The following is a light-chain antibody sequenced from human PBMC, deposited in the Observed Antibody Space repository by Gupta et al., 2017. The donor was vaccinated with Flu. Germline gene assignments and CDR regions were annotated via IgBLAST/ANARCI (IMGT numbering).Light chain of an antibody. V-gene: IGKV3-11*01. J-gene: IGKJ4*01. CDR1: QSIGSS. CDR2: NAS. Sequence: GERATLSCRASQSIGSSLAWYQQRPGHAPSRLIYNASSRAAGIPARFSGSGSGTDFTLTISSLEPEDFAVYYCQQRKNWPLTFGGGTKV. CDR3: QQRKNWPLT.